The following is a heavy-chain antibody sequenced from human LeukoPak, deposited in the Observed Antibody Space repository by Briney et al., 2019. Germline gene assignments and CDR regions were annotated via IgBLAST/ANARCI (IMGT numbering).Heavy chain of an antibody. J-gene: IGHJ4*01. CDR1: GGSINSYY. V-gene: IGHV4-59*01. CDR2: IYYSGST. D-gene: IGHD2-8*01. CDR3: TSGGMVSGDF. Sequence: SETLSLTCTVSGGSINSYYWSWIRQPPGKGLEWIGYIYYSGSTSYNPSLNSRVTISRDTSKNQFSLNLRSVTAADPAVYYCTSGGMVSGDFWGHGTLVTVSS.